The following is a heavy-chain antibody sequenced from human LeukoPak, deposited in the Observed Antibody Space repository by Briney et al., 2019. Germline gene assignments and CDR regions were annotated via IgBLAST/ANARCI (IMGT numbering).Heavy chain of an antibody. CDR3: ARAGRLCVGTSCYRSSYYYYMDV. J-gene: IGHJ6*03. CDR1: GYTFTSYY. Sequence: ASVKVSCKASGYTFTSYYMHWVRQAPGQGLEWMGIINPSGGNTSYAQKFQGRVTMTRDMSTSTVYMELSSLRSEDTAVYYCARAGRLCVGTSCYRSSYYYYMDVWGKGTTVTVSS. CDR2: INPSGGNT. V-gene: IGHV1-46*01. D-gene: IGHD2-2*02.